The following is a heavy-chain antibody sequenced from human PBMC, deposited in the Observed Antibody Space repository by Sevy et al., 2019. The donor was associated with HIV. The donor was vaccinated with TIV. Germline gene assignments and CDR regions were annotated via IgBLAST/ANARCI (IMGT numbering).Heavy chain of an antibody. CDR3: ARDLPSKVGATKPRGYYYGMDV. CDR1: GFTFSSYA. D-gene: IGHD1-26*01. Sequence: GGSLRLSCAASGFTFSSYAMHWVRQAPGKGLEWVAVISYDGSNKYYADSVKGRFTISRDNSKNTLYLQMNSLGAEDTAVYYCARDLPSKVGATKPRGYYYGMDVWGQGTTVTVSS. V-gene: IGHV3-30-3*01. J-gene: IGHJ6*02. CDR2: ISYDGSNK.